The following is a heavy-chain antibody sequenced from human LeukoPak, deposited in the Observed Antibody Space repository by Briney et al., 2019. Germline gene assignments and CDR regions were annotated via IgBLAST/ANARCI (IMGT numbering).Heavy chain of an antibody. CDR1: GYTFTSYG. Sequence: ASVKVSCKASGYTFTSYGISWVRQAPGQGLEWMGWISAYNGNTNYAQKLQGRVTMTTDTSTSTAYMELRSLRSDDTAVYYCARAAYSTIFGVVIISYFDYWGQRTLVTVSS. J-gene: IGHJ4*02. V-gene: IGHV1-18*01. D-gene: IGHD3-3*01. CDR2: ISAYNGNT. CDR3: ARAAYSTIFGVVIISYFDY.